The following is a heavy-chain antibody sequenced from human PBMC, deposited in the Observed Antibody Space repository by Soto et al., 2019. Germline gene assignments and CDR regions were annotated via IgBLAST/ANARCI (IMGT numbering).Heavy chain of an antibody. CDR3: ARGVTTAFDY. D-gene: IGHD4-17*01. Sequence: SETLSLTCTVSGGSISSGGYHWSWIRQHPGKGLEWIGYIYYSGSTYYNPSLKSRVTISVDTSKNQFSLKLSSVTAADTAVYYCARGVTTAFDYWGQGTLVTVSS. CDR1: GGSISSGGYH. J-gene: IGHJ4*02. V-gene: IGHV4-31*03. CDR2: IYYSGST.